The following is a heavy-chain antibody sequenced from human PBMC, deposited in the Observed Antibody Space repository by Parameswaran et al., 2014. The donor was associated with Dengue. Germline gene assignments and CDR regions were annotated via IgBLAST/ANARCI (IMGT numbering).Heavy chain of an antibody. CDR2: IGTAGDT. J-gene: IGHJ6*02. V-gene: IGHV3-13*04. CDR1: GFTFSSYD. CDR3: ARAPLDNWNYRRHYYGMDV. D-gene: IGHD1-7*01. Sequence: GESLKISCAASGFTFSSYDMHWVRQATGKGLEWVSAIGTAGDTYYPGSVKGRFTISRENAKNSLYLQMNSLRAGDTAVYYCARAPLDNWNYRRHYYGMDVWGQGTTVTVSS.